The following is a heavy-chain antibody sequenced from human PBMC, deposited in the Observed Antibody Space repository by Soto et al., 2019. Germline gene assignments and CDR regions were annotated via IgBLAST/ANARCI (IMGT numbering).Heavy chain of an antibody. CDR3: AKDTWYCTDNSCTDPHYYFYYMDV. Sequence: GGSLRLSCAASGLTFSSYGMHWVRRAPGKGLEWVAVISYDGSNKYYADSVKGRFTISRDNSKNTLYLQMNSLRAEDTAVYYCAKDTWYCTDNSCTDPHYYFYYMDVWGKGTTVTVSS. V-gene: IGHV3-30*18. J-gene: IGHJ6*03. CDR2: ISYDGSNK. CDR1: GLTFSSYG. D-gene: IGHD2-8*02.